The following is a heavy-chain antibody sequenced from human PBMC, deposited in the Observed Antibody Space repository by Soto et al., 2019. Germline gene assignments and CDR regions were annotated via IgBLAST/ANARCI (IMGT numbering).Heavy chain of an antibody. D-gene: IGHD6-13*01. CDR2: ISSDGGNK. Sequence: QVVVVESGGGVVQPGRSLTLSCAASGFMFETFYMHWVRQAPGKGLQWVAVISSDGGNKYYAESVKGRFSISRDNSKNTLYLQLNSLIPQDTAVYYCARVFDGYYFDYWGQGALVTVSS. J-gene: IGHJ4*02. CDR1: GFMFETFY. V-gene: IGHV3-30*04. CDR3: ARVFDGYYFDY.